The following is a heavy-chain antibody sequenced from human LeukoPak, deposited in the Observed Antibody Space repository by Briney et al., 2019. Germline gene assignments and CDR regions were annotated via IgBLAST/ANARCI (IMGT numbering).Heavy chain of an antibody. D-gene: IGHD1-1*01. CDR1: GYTLTELS. CDR2: FDPEDGET. J-gene: IGHJ6*04. CDR3: AVSLTTGGYYGMDV. Sequence: ASVKVSCKVSGYTLTELSLHWVRQAPGKGLEWMGRFDPEDGETIYARKFQGRVTMTEDTSTDTAYMELSSLRSEDTAVCLCAVSLTTGGYYGMDVWGKGTTVTVS. V-gene: IGHV1-24*01.